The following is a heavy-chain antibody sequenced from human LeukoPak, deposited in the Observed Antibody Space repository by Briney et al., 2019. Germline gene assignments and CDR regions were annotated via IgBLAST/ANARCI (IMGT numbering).Heavy chain of an antibody. V-gene: IGHV4-34*01. CDR1: GGSFSGYY. J-gene: IGHJ4*02. CDR3: ARGFGSGWYVY. CDR2: INHSGST. Sequence: SETLSLTCAVYGGSFSGYYWSWIRRPPGKGLEWIGEINHSGSTNYNPSLKSRVTISVDTSKNQFSLKLSSVTAADTAVYYCARGFGSGWYVYWGQGTLVTVSS. D-gene: IGHD6-19*01.